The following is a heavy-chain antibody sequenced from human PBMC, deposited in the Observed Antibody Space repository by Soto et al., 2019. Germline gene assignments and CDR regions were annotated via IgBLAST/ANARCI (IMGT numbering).Heavy chain of an antibody. CDR2: FDPEDGET. CDR3: ATDSHSSSWYVPPGYYYGMDV. Sequence: ASVKVSCKVSGYTLTELSMHWVRQAPGKGLEWMGGFDPEDGETIYAQKFQGRVTMTEDTSTDTAYMELSSLRSEDTAVYYCATDSHSSSWYVPPGYYYGMDVWGQGTTVTVS. D-gene: IGHD6-13*01. CDR1: GYTLTELS. V-gene: IGHV1-24*01. J-gene: IGHJ6*02.